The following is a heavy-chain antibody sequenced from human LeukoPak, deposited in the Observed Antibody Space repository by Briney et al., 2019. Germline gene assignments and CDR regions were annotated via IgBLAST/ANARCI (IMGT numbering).Heavy chain of an antibody. CDR3: ARDKEDGSGRGLNYYYYYYMDV. Sequence: ASVNVSCKPSGYTFTGYYMHWVRPAPGQGLAWMGWINPNSGGTNYAQKFQSRVPMTRDTSISTAYMELRRLRSDDTAVYYCARDKEDGSGRGLNYYYYYYMDVWGKGTTVTVSS. CDR1: GYTFTGYY. J-gene: IGHJ6*03. CDR2: INPNSGGT. D-gene: IGHD3-10*01. V-gene: IGHV1-2*02.